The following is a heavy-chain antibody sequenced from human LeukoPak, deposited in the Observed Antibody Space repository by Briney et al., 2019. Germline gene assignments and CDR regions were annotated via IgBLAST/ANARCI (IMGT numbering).Heavy chain of an antibody. V-gene: IGHV3-30-3*01. CDR3: ARETGSAVGSTDFDY. CDR2: ISYDGSNK. J-gene: IGHJ4*02. CDR1: RFTFSSYA. D-gene: IGHD4-17*01. Sequence: GGSLRLSCAASRFTFSSYAIHWVRQAPGKGLEWVAVISYDGSNKYYADSVKGRFTISRDNSKNTLYLQMNSLRAEDTAVYYCARETGSAVGSTDFDYWGQGTLVTVSS.